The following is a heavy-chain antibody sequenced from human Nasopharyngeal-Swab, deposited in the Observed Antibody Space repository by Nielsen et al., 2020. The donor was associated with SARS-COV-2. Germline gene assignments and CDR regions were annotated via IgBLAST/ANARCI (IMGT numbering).Heavy chain of an antibody. CDR2: ISSSSSYI. CDR1: GFTFSSYS. V-gene: IGHV3-21*01. D-gene: IGHD6-6*01. Sequence: GESLKISCAASGFTFSSYSMNWVRQAPGKGLDWVSSISSSSSYIYYADSVKGRFTISRDNAKNSLYLQMNSLRAEDTAVYYCARSIAARPFDYWGQGTLVTVSS. J-gene: IGHJ4*02. CDR3: ARSIAARPFDY.